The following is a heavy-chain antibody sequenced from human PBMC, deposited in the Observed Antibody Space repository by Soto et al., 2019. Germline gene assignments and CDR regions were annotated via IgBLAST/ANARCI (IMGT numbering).Heavy chain of an antibody. CDR3: AKDGGPDIVVVPAAPLYYYYYGMDV. CDR2: ISYDGSNK. V-gene: IGHV3-30*18. Sequence: GGSLRLSCAASGFTFSSYGMHWVRQAPGKGLEWVAVISYDGSNKYYADSVKGRFTISRDNSKNTLYLQMNSLRAEDTAVYYCAKDGGPDIVVVPAAPLYYYYYGMDVWGQGTTVTVSS. CDR1: GFTFSSYG. J-gene: IGHJ6*02. D-gene: IGHD2-2*01.